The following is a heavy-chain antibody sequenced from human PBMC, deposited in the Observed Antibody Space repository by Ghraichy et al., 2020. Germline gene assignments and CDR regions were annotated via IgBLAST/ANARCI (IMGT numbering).Heavy chain of an antibody. J-gene: IGHJ6*02. Sequence: SETLSLTCAVYGGSFSGYYWSWIRQPPGKGLEWIGEINHSGSTNYNPSLKSRVTISVDTSKNQFSLKLSSVTAADTAVYYCARVKRYCSSTSCYRRPARYYYYGMDVWGQGTTVTVSS. CDR2: INHSGST. V-gene: IGHV4-34*01. D-gene: IGHD2-2*01. CDR1: GGSFSGYY. CDR3: ARVKRYCSSTSCYRRPARYYYYGMDV.